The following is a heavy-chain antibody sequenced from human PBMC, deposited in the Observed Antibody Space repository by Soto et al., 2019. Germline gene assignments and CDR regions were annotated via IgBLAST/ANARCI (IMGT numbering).Heavy chain of an antibody. D-gene: IGHD1-26*01. V-gene: IGHV3-33*01. J-gene: IGHJ6*02. CDR3: ARDRGRDSAGSYYVQRYGMDV. Sequence: PGGSLRLSCAASGFTFSSYGMHWVRQAPGKGLEWVAVIWYDGSNKYYADSVKGRFTISRDNSKNTLYLQMNSLRAEDTAVYYCARDRGRDSAGSYYVQRYGMDVWGQGTTVTVSS. CDR1: GFTFSSYG. CDR2: IWYDGSNK.